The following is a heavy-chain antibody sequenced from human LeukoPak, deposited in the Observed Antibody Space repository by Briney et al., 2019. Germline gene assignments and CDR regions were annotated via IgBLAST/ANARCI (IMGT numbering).Heavy chain of an antibody. CDR1: GGTFSSYA. CDR3: ARDAAPYYYDSSGYLDYFDY. CDR2: IIPIFGTA. V-gene: IGHV1-69*13. Sequence: ASVKVSCKASGGTFSSYAISWVRQAPGQGLEWMGGIIPIFGTANYAQKFQGRVTITADESTSTAYTELSSLRSEDTAVYYCARDAAPYYYDSSGYLDYFDYWGQGTLVTVSS. J-gene: IGHJ4*02. D-gene: IGHD3-22*01.